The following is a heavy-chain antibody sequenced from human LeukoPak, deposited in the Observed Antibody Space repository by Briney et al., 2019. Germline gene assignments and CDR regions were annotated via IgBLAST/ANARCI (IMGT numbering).Heavy chain of an antibody. CDR1: GFTFSSYG. J-gene: IGHJ4*02. D-gene: IGHD3-10*01. CDR2: ISYDGSNK. Sequence: GRSLRLSCAASGFTFSSYGMHWVRQAPGKGLEWVAVISYDGSNKYYADSVKGRFTISRDNSKNTLYLQMNSLRAEDTAVYYCASTFRTRGVITYFDYWGQGTLVTVSS. V-gene: IGHV3-30*03. CDR3: ASTFRTRGVITYFDY.